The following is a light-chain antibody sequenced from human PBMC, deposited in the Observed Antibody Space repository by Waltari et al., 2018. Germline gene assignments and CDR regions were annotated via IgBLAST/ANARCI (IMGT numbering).Light chain of an antibody. V-gene: IGKV3-11*01. Sequence: EIVLTQSPATLSLSPGERATLSCRASQSVSSYLAWYQQKPGQAPRLLIYDASNRATGIPARFSGSGSGTDFTLTISSLEPEDFAVYYCQQGGGLTFGGGTKLEMK. J-gene: IGKJ4*01. CDR1: QSVSSY. CDR3: QQGGGLT. CDR2: DAS.